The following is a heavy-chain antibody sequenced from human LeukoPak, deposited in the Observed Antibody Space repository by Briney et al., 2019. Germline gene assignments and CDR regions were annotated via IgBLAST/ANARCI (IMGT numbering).Heavy chain of an antibody. CDR1: GFTFGDYA. CDR2: IDQDGSDK. CDR3: GGESREDRPGP. J-gene: IGHJ5*02. Sequence: PGGSLRLSCSAFGFTFGDYAFHWVRQAPGKGLEWVANIDQDGSDKNYVGSVKGRFTISRDDAKNSLFLQMNSLRAEDTAVYYWGGESREDRPGPGGKGPRVTVSS. D-gene: IGHD1-26*01. V-gene: IGHV3-7*01.